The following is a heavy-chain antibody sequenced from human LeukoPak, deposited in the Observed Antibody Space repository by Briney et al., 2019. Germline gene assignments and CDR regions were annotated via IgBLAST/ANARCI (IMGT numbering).Heavy chain of an antibody. J-gene: IGHJ6*03. V-gene: IGHV3-33*02. Sequence: GGSLRLSCAASGFTFSNYGMHWVRQAPGKGLEWLAIMWYDGSIKYYADSAKGRFTISRDNSKNTVFLQMNSLRAEDTAVYYCARGRDGYNFYYYYYMDVWGKGTTVTVSS. CDR3: ARGRDGYNFYYYYYMDV. CDR2: MWYDGSIK. CDR1: GFTFSNYG. D-gene: IGHD5-24*01.